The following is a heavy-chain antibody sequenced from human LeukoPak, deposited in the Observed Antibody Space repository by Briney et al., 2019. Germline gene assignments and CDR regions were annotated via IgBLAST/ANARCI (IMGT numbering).Heavy chain of an antibody. V-gene: IGHV1-2*06. J-gene: IGHJ4*02. CDR3: ASTQTPGYDSWSGYLDY. Sequence: RSSVKVSCKASGYTFTGYYMHWVRQAPGQGLEWMGRINPNSGGTNYAQKFQGRVTMTRDTSISTAYMELSRLRSDDTAVYYCASTQTPGYDSWSGYLDYWGQGTLVTVSS. CDR2: INPNSGGT. CDR1: GYTFTGYY. D-gene: IGHD3-3*01.